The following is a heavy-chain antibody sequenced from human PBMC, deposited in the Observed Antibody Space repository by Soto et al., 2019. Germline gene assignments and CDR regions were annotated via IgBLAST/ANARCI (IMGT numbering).Heavy chain of an antibody. Sequence: GGSLRLSCAASELTFSSYGMHWVRQAPGKGLEWVAVIWYDGSNKYYADSVKGRFTISRDNSKNTLYLQMNSLRAEDTAVYYCARDHRVGATRRDAFDIWGRGTMVTVSS. CDR1: ELTFSSYG. J-gene: IGHJ3*02. D-gene: IGHD1-26*01. CDR3: ARDHRVGATRRDAFDI. V-gene: IGHV3-33*01. CDR2: IWYDGSNK.